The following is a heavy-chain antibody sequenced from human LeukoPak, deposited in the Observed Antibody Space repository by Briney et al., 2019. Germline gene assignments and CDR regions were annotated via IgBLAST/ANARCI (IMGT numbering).Heavy chain of an antibody. V-gene: IGHV4-61*02. Sequence: SQTLSLTCTVSGGSISSGSYYWSWIRQPAGKGLEWIGRIYTSGSTNYNPSLKSRVTISVDTSKNQFSLKLSSVTAADTAVYYCARDQEAYCSSTSCYEYYYYMDVWGKGTTVTISS. D-gene: IGHD2-2*01. J-gene: IGHJ6*03. CDR3: ARDQEAYCSSTSCYEYYYYMDV. CDR1: GGSISSGSYY. CDR2: IYTSGST.